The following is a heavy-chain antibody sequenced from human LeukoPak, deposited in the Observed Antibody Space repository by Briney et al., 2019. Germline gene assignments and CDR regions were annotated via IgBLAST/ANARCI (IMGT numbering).Heavy chain of an antibody. V-gene: IGHV3-15*01. J-gene: IGHJ1*01. CDR1: GFTFSNAW. D-gene: IGHD3-22*01. Sequence: PGGSLRLSCAASGFTFSNAWMSWVRQAPGKGLEWVGRIKSKTDGGTTDYAAPVKGRFTISRDDSKNTLYLQMNGLKTEDTAVYYCTTDLSELDDSGYYAKYFHHWGQGTLVSVSS. CDR3: TTDLSELDDSGYYAKYFHH. CDR2: IKSKTDGGTT.